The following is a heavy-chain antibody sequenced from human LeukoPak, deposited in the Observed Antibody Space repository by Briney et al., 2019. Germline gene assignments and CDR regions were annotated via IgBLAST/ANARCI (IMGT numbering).Heavy chain of an antibody. J-gene: IGHJ4*02. CDR2: INSDGSST. V-gene: IGHV3-74*01. D-gene: IGHD1-26*01. Sequence: PGGSLRLSCATSGFTFSSYWMHWVRQAPGKGLVWVSRINSDGSSTNYADSVKGRFTISRDDAKNTLYLQMNSLRAEDTAVYYCVRDTGRWELLWGQGTLVTVSS. CDR3: VRDTGRWELL. CDR1: GFTFSSYW.